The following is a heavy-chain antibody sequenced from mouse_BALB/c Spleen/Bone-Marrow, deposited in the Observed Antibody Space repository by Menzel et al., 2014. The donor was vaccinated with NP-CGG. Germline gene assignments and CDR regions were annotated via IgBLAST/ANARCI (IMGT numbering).Heavy chain of an antibody. D-gene: IGHD1-1*01. Sequence: EVNVVESGGGLVQPGGSLKLSCAASGFDFSRYWMSWVRQAPGKGLEWIGEINPDSSTINYTPSLKDKFIISRDNAKNTLYLQMSNVRSEDTVLYYCARLSYYGRFAYWGQGTLVTVSA. CDR1: GFDFSRYW. V-gene: IGHV4-1*02. CDR2: INPDSSTI. J-gene: IGHJ3*01. CDR3: ARLSYYGRFAY.